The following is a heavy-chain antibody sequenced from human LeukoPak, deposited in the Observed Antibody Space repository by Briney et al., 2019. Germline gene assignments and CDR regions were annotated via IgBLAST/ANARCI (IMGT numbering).Heavy chain of an antibody. D-gene: IGHD5-18*01. Sequence: PGGSLRLSCAASGFTFSSYAMHWVRQAPGKGLEWVAVISYDGSNKYYADSVKGRFTISRDNSKNTLYLQMNSLRAEDTAVYYCARGLRTNSFCYDSWGQGTLVSVSS. V-gene: IGHV3-30-3*01. CDR1: GFTFSSYA. J-gene: IGHJ5*01. CDR2: ISYDGSNK. CDR3: ARGLRTNSFCYDS.